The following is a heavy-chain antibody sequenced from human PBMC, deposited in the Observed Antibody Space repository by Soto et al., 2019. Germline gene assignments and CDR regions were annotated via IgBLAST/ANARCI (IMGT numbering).Heavy chain of an antibody. D-gene: IGHD6-13*01. CDR3: ARDPLTSWYSSSYDAFDI. CDR1: GYTFTSYG. V-gene: IGHV1-18*01. CDR2: ISAYNGNT. J-gene: IGHJ3*02. Sequence: QVQLVQSGAEVKKPGASVKVSCKASGYTFTSYGISWVRQAPGQGLEWMGWISAYNGNTNYAQKLQGRVTMTTDTSTSTAYMELRSLRSDDTAVYYYARDPLTSWYSSSYDAFDIWGQGTMVTVSS.